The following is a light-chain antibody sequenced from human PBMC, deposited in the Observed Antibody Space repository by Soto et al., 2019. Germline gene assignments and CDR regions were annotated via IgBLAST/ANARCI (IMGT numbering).Light chain of an antibody. Sequence: QSALTQPASVSGSPGQSIIVSFTGSGNDIGNYNYVSWYQQHPGEAPKLMIYDVTYRPSGISNRFSGSKSGNTASLTISGLQADDEAIYYCSSYTTYRTVIFGGGTKLTVL. J-gene: IGLJ2*01. CDR3: SSYTTYRTVI. CDR1: GNDIGNYNY. V-gene: IGLV2-14*03. CDR2: DVT.